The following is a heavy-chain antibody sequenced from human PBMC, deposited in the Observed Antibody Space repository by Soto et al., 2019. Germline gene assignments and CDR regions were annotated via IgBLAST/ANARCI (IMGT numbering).Heavy chain of an antibody. V-gene: IGHV3-30*18. CDR2: ILFDGNKK. J-gene: IGHJ5*02. CDR1: GFIFSDYA. D-gene: IGHD1-26*01. Sequence: HPGGSLRLSCSASGFIFSDYAMHWVRQAPGKGMEWVAVILFDGNKKYYADSVKGRFTISRDNSKNTLYLQMNSLRAEDTAVYYCAKDWLLSSRGSYLSSWGQASLVTVSS. CDR3: AKDWLLSSRGSYLSS.